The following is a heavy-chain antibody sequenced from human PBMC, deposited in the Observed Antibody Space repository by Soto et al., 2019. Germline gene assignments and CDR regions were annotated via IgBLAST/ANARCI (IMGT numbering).Heavy chain of an antibody. CDR3: AKDDLFGPYGMDV. Sequence: PGGSLRLSCAASGFTFSSYAMSWVRQAPGKGLEWVSAISGSGGSTYYADSVKGRFTISRDNSKNTLYLQMNSLRAENTAVYYCAKDDLFGPYGMDVWGQGTTVTVSS. D-gene: IGHD2-21*01. CDR1: GFTFSSYA. J-gene: IGHJ6*02. CDR2: ISGSGGST. V-gene: IGHV3-23*01.